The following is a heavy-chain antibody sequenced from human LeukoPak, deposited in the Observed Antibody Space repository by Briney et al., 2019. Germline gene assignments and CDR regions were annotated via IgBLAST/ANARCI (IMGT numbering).Heavy chain of an antibody. V-gene: IGHV3-53*05. CDR1: GFLVSNNH. D-gene: IGHD7-27*01. J-gene: IGHJ5*02. CDR2: TYTDTSA. CDR3: ARESWGPVGP. Sequence: GGSLRLSCAASGFLVSNNHMSWVRQAPGKGLEWVSLTYTDTSAYYTDSVKGRFTISRDNSKNTLNLQMNSLRLEDTGIYYCARESWGPVGPWGSGTLVTVSS.